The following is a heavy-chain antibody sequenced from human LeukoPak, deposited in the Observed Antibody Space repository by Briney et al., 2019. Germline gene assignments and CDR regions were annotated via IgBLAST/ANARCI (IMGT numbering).Heavy chain of an antibody. V-gene: IGHV4-38-2*02. CDR3: ARGDTAMVKRPYYFDY. J-gene: IGHJ4*02. CDR2: MYHSGYT. Sequence: SETLSLTCTVSGYSIRSGYYWGWIRQPPGKGLEWIGAMYHSGYTYYNPSLKSRVTISVDTSKNQFSLKLSSVTAADTAVYYCARGDTAMVKRPYYFDYWGQGTLVTVSS. CDR1: GYSIRSGYY. D-gene: IGHD5-18*01.